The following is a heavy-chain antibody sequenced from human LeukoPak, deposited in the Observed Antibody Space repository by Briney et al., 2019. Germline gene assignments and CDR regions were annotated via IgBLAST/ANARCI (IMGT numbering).Heavy chain of an antibody. D-gene: IGHD4-17*01. V-gene: IGHV1-8*01. CDR2: MNPNSGNT. J-gene: IGHJ6*03. CDR1: GYTFTSYD. CDR3: ARGVFYGDYVGDYYYMDV. Sequence: ASVKVSCKASGYTFTSYDINWVRQATGQGLEWMGWMNPNSGNTGYAQKFQGRVTMTGNTSISTAYMELSSLRSEDTAVYYCARGVFYGDYVGDYYYMDVWGKGTTVTVSS.